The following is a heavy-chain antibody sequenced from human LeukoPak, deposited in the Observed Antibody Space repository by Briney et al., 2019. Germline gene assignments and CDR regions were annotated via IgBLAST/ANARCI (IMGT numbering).Heavy chain of an antibody. Sequence: PSETLSLTCTVSGGSISSSSYYWGWIRQPPGNGLEWIGSIYYSGSTYYNPSLKSRVTISVDTSKNQFSLKLSSVTAADTAVYYCARAAGYSSGWYYWGQGTLVTVSS. CDR2: IYYSGST. CDR1: GGSISSSSYY. D-gene: IGHD6-19*01. CDR3: ARAAGYSSGWYY. J-gene: IGHJ4*02. V-gene: IGHV4-39*07.